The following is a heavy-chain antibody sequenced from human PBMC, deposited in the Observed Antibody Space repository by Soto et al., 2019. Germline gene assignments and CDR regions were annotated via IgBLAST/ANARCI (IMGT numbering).Heavy chain of an antibody. CDR3: ARHVRFQQLVLSWFDP. CDR2: ISSSGSTI. Sequence: GGSLRLSCAASGFTFSDYYMSWIRQAPGKGLEWVSYISSSGSTIYYADSVKGRFTISRDNAKNSLYLQMNSLRAEDTAVYYCARHVRFQQLVLSWFDPWGQGTLVTVSS. D-gene: IGHD6-13*01. V-gene: IGHV3-11*01. J-gene: IGHJ5*02. CDR1: GFTFSDYY.